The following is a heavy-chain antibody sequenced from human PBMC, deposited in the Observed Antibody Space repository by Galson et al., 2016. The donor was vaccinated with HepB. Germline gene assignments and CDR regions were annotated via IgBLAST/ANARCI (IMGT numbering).Heavy chain of an antibody. CDR3: AHRYRRLGATLFDS. V-gene: IGHV2-5*02. CDR1: GFSLRNNGEG. Sequence: PALVKPTQTLTLTCTFSGFSLRNNGEGVGWIRQPPGKALEWVAVIYWDDNRRYSLSLKTRLTITKDTSKNEVVLTMTNMAPVDTATYYCAHRYRRLGATLFDSWGQGALVTVSS. D-gene: IGHD1-26*01. CDR2: IYWDDNR. J-gene: IGHJ4*02.